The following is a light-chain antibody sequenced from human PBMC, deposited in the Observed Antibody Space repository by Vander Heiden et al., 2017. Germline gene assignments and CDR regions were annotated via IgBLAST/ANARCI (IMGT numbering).Light chain of an antibody. CDR2: GAT. V-gene: IGKV3-20*01. CDR1: QSVNSSY. J-gene: IGKJ2*01. CDR3: QQYGSSPFT. Sequence: ELVLTQSPGTLSLSPGERATLSCWASQSVNSSYLAWYQQKPGQAPRLLIYGATSRATGIPDRFSGRGSGTDFTLSISRLEPEDFAVYCCQQYGSSPFTFGQGTKLEIK.